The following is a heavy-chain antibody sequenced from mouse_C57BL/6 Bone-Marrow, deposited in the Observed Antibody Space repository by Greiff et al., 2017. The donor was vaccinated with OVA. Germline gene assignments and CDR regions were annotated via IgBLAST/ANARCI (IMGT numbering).Heavy chain of an antibody. CDR3: ARATTVRAMDY. V-gene: IGHV5-4*03. J-gene: IGHJ4*01. Sequence: EVKLVESGGGLVKPGGSLKLSCAASGFTFSSYAMSWVRQTPDKRLEWVATISDGGSYTYYPDNVKGRFTISRDNAKNNLYLQMSHLKSEDTAMYYCARATTVRAMDYWGQGTSVTVSS. CDR2: ISDGGSYT. D-gene: IGHD1-1*01. CDR1: GFTFSSYA.